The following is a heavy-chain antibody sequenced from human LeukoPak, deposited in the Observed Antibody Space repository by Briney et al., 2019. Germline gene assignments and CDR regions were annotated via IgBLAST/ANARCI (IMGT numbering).Heavy chain of an antibody. D-gene: IGHD1-26*01. V-gene: IGHV1-69*04. CDR2: IIPILGIA. Sequence: SVKVSCKASGGTFSSYAISWVRQAPGQGLEWMGRIIPILGIANYAQKFQGRVTITADKSTSTAYMELSSLRSEDTAVYYCARAGELLLLDYWGQGTLVTVSS. CDR1: GGTFSSYA. CDR3: ARAGELLLLDY. J-gene: IGHJ4*02.